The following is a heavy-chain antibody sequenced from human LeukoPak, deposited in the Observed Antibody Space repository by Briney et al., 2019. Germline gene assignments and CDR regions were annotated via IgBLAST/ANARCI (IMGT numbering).Heavy chain of an antibody. Sequence: SETLSLTCTVSGGSISSYYWSWIRQPAGKGLEWIGRVYTSGNTNYNSSLQSRVNMSVDTSKNQFSLKLSSVTAADTAVYYCARENVDIVATSTFDYWGQGTLVTVSS. CDR3: ARENVDIVATSTFDY. D-gene: IGHD5-12*01. CDR2: VYTSGNT. CDR1: GGSISSYY. J-gene: IGHJ4*02. V-gene: IGHV4-4*07.